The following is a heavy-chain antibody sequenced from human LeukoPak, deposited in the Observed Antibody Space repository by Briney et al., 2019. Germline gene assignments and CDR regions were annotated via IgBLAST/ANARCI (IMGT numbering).Heavy chain of an antibody. CDR3: ARAGLLWFGEFTGAKWGDAYYFDY. J-gene: IGHJ4*02. D-gene: IGHD3-10*01. V-gene: IGHV1-2*02. Sequence: GASVKVSCKASGYTFTGYYMHWVRQAPGQGLEWMGWINPNSGGTNYAQKFQGRVTMTRDTSISTAYMELSRLRSDDTAVYYCARAGLLWFGEFTGAKWGDAYYFDYWGQGTLVTVSS. CDR1: GYTFTGYY. CDR2: INPNSGGT.